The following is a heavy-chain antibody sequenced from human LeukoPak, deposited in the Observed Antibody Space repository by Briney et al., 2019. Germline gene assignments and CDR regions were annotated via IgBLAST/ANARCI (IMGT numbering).Heavy chain of an antibody. CDR1: GGXFSGYY. V-gene: IGHV4-34*01. CDR2: INHSGST. D-gene: IGHD1-26*01. CDR3: ARGEVGARLGY. J-gene: IGHJ4*02. Sequence: SETLSLTCAVYGGXFSGYYCSWIRQPPGKGLEWMGEINHSGSTNYNPSLKSRVTISVDTSKNQFSLKLSSVTAADTAVYYCARGEVGARLGYWGQGTLVTVSS.